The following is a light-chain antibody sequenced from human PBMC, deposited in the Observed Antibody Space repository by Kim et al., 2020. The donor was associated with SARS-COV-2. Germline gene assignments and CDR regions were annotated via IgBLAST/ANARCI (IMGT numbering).Light chain of an antibody. V-gene: IGLV3-19*01. CDR3: NCRDSGGNQWV. CDR2: GYN. J-gene: IGLJ3*02. Sequence: SSELTQDPAVSVALGQTVMITCQGDSLRSYYGSWYQQKPGRAPVLVIYGYNKRPSGIPDRFSGSSSGNTASLTITGAQAEDEGVYYCNCRDSGGNQWVFGGGTQLTVL. CDR1: SLRSYY.